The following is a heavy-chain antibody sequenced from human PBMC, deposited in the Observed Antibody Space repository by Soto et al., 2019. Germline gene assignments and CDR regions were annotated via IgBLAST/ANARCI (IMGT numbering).Heavy chain of an antibody. D-gene: IGHD6-13*01. Sequence: QVQLVQSGAEVKKPGSSVKVSCKASGGTFSSYAISWVRQAPGQGLEWMGGIIPIFGTANYAQKFQGRVTITADESPSTAYMELSSLRSAHTAVYYCASEGGSSWLRVSYGIDVWGQGTTVTVSS. V-gene: IGHV1-69*01. CDR1: GGTFSSYA. CDR2: IIPIFGTA. CDR3: ASEGGSSWLRVSYGIDV. J-gene: IGHJ6*02.